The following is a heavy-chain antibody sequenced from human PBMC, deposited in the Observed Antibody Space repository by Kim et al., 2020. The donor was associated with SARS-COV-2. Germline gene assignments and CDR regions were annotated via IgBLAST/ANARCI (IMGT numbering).Heavy chain of an antibody. CDR1: GFTFSSYS. CDR3: ARDRDGWVGYSSSATHLDY. CDR2: ISSSSSYI. D-gene: IGHD6-6*01. Sequence: GGSLRLSCAASGFTFSSYSMNWVRQAPGKGLEWVSSISSSSSYIYYADSVKGRFTISRDNAKNSLYLQMNSLRAEDTAVYYCARDRDGWVGYSSSATHLDYWGQGTLVTVSS. J-gene: IGHJ4*02. V-gene: IGHV3-21*01.